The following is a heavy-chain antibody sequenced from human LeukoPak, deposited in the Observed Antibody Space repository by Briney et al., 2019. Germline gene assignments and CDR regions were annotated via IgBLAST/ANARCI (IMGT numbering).Heavy chain of an antibody. CDR1: TGSICSYY. CDR3: WRDGGDWLEP. J-gene: IGHJ5*02. CDR2: IYYSGST. D-gene: IGHD2-21*01. V-gene: IGHV4-59*01. Sequence: PSETLSLTCTVSTGSICSYYWNWHRHPPGKGLEGMGNIYYSGSTNYNPSPKRRVTISVDTSRNHFSPKMSPVTAAEPAVYYSWRDGGDWLEPWGQGTLVTVPS.